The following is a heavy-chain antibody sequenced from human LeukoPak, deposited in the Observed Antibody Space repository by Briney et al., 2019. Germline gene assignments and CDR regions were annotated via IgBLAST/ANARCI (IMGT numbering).Heavy chain of an antibody. CDR2: MRYGGSNN. D-gene: IGHD3-16*01. J-gene: IGHJ4*02. CDR3: ARKGDQAFDY. CDR1: GFTFSSYG. Sequence: GRSLTLSCAASGFTFSSYGMHWVRQAPGKGLEWVGVMRYGGSNNYYADSVRGRFTISRDNSKNTLYLQMNSLRAEDTAVYYWARKGDQAFDYWGQGPLVTVPS. V-gene: IGHV3-33*01.